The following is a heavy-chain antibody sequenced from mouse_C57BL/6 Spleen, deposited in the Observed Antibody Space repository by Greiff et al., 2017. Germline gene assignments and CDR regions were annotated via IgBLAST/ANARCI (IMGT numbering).Heavy chain of an antibody. CDR2: ISSGGSYT. V-gene: IGHV5-6*02. CDR1: GFTFSSYG. D-gene: IGHD1-1*01. J-gene: IGHJ4*01. CDR3: ARGLLRSSMDY. Sequence: DVMLVESGGDLVKPGGSLKLSCAASGFTFSSYGMSWVRQTPDKRLEWVATISSGGSYTYYPDSVKGRFTISRDNAKNTLYLQMSSLKSEDTAMYYCARGLLRSSMDYWGQGTSVTVSS.